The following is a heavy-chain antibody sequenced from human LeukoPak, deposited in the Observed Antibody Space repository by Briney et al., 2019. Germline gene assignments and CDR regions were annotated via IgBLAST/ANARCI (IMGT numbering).Heavy chain of an antibody. D-gene: IGHD2-2*01. Sequence: ASVKVSCKASGGTFSSYAISWVRQAPGQGLEWMGRIIPILGIANYAQKFQGRVTITADKSTSTAYMELSSLRSEDTAVYYCARDWDCSSTSCYLYYYYGMDVWGQGTTVTVSS. CDR2: IIPILGIA. J-gene: IGHJ6*02. CDR1: GGTFSSYA. CDR3: ARDWDCSSTSCYLYYYYGMDV. V-gene: IGHV1-69*04.